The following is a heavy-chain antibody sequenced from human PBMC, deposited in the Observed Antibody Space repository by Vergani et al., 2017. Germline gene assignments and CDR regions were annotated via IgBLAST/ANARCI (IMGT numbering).Heavy chain of an antibody. V-gene: IGHV4-4*03. J-gene: IGHJ6*02. CDR2: IYYSGST. CDR1: GGSISSSNW. CDR3: ARQYCSSTSCYGNFILDYYYGMDV. D-gene: IGHD2-2*01. Sequence: QVQLQESGPGLVKPPGTLSLTCAVSGGSISSSNWWSWVRQPPGKGLEWIGYIYYSGSTYYNPSLKSLVTISVDTSKNQFSLKLSSVTAADTAVYYCARQYCSSTSCYGNFILDYYYGMDVWGQGTTVTVSS.